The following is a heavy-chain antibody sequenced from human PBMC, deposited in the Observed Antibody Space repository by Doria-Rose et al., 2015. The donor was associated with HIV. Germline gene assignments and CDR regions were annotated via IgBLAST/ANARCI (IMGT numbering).Heavy chain of an antibody. V-gene: IGHV2-26*01. Sequence: QITLKESGPVLVKPTETLTLTCTVSGVSLSSPGMGVSWIRQPPGKVLGWLANIFSDDERSYKTSLKSRLTISRGTSKSQVVLTMTDMDPVDTATYYCARIKSSRWYHKYYFDFWGQGTLVIVSA. D-gene: IGHD6-13*01. CDR1: GVSLSSPGMG. CDR3: ARIKSSRWYHKYYFDF. CDR2: IFSDDER. J-gene: IGHJ4*02.